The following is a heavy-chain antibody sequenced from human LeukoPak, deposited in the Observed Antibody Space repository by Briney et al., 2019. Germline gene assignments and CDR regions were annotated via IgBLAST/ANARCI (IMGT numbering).Heavy chain of an antibody. CDR1: GGTFSSYA. Sequence: GASVKVSCKASGGTFSSYAISWVRQAPGQGLEWMGGIIPIFGTANYAQKFQGRVTITTGESTSTAYMELSSLRSEDTAVYYCARGGYSSSWLNYYYYMDVCGKGTTVTVSS. CDR2: IIPIFGTA. D-gene: IGHD6-13*01. J-gene: IGHJ6*03. CDR3: ARGGYSSSWLNYYYYMDV. V-gene: IGHV1-69*05.